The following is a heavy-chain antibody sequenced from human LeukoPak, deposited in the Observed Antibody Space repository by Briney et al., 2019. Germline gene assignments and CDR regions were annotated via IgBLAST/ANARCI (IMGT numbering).Heavy chain of an antibody. J-gene: IGHJ6*02. V-gene: IGHV3-53*01. CDR1: GITVSSNY. CDR2: IYSGGST. Sequence: PGGSLRLSCVASGITVSSNYMSWVRQAPGKGLEWVSVIYSGGSTNYADSVKGRFTISRDNSKNTLYLQMNSLRAEDTAVYYCARDLREPAGINCYAMDVWGQGTTVTVSS. CDR3: ARDLREPAGINCYAMDV. D-gene: IGHD2-2*01.